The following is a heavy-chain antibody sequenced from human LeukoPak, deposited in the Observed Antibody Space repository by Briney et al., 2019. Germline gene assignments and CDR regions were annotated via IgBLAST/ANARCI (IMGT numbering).Heavy chain of an antibody. J-gene: IGHJ4*02. CDR1: GFTFSSYS. V-gene: IGHV3-48*04. D-gene: IGHD3-10*01. CDR2: ISSSSNTI. Sequence: PGGSLRLSCAASGFTFSSYSMNWVRQAPGKGLEWVSYISSSSNTIYYADSVKGRFTISRDNAKNSLYLRMNSLRAEDTAVYYCARDLAGITMVRGAVWGQGTLVTVSS. CDR3: ARDLAGITMVRGAV.